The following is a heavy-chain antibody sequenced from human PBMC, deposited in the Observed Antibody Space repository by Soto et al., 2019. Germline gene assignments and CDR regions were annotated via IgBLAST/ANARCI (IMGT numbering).Heavy chain of an antibody. CDR2: ISAYNGNT. J-gene: IGHJ6*02. Sequence: ASVKVSCKASGYTFTSYGISWVRQAPGQGLEWMGWISAYNGNTNYAQKLQGRVTMTTDTSTSTAYMELRSLRSDDTAVYYCASTGDPHYDDSSGYYYYYGMDVWGQGTTVTVSS. D-gene: IGHD3-22*01. CDR1: GYTFTSYG. V-gene: IGHV1-18*01. CDR3: ASTGDPHYDDSSGYYYYYGMDV.